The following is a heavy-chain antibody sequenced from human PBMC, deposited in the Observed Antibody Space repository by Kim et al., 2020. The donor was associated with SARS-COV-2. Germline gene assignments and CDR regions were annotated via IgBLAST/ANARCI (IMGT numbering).Heavy chain of an antibody. Sequence: SETLSLTCAVSGGSISSSNWWSWVRQPPGKGLEWIGGIYHSGSTNYNPSLKSRVTISVDKSKNQFSLKLSSVTAADTAVYYCARDPFYYYGSGSYYPDYWGQGTLVTVSS. V-gene: IGHV4-4*02. D-gene: IGHD3-10*01. CDR3: ARDPFYYYGSGSYYPDY. CDR2: IYHSGST. J-gene: IGHJ4*02. CDR1: GGSISSSNW.